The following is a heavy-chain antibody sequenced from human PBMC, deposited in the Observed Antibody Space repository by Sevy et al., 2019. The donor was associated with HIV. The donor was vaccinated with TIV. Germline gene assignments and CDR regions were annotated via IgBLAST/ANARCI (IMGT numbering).Heavy chain of an antibody. Sequence: ASVKVSCKASGYTFTGYYMHWVRQAPGQGLEWMGWINPNSGGTNYAQKFQGRVTMTRDTSISTAYMELSRLRSDDTAVYYCARVKTEVGATWVRGYYFDYWGQGTLVTVSS. CDR1: GYTFTGYY. CDR2: INPNSGGT. D-gene: IGHD1-26*01. V-gene: IGHV1-2*02. CDR3: ARVKTEVGATWVRGYYFDY. J-gene: IGHJ4*02.